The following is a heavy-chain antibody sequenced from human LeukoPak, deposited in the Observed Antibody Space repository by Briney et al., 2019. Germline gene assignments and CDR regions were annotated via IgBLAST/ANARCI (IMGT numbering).Heavy chain of an antibody. Sequence: SETLSLTCTVSGYSISSGYYWGWIRQPAGKGLEWIGRIYTSGSTNYNPSLKSRVTISVDTSKNQFSLKLSSVTAADTAVYYCARHGGYMSPAKGWGQGTLVTVSS. V-gene: IGHV4-61*02. J-gene: IGHJ4*02. CDR2: IYTSGST. D-gene: IGHD2-15*01. CDR1: GYSISSGYY. CDR3: ARHGGYMSPAKG.